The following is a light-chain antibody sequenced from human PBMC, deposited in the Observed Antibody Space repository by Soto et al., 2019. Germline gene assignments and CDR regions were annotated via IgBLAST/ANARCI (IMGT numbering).Light chain of an antibody. CDR1: QSVSSSY. Sequence: EIVLTQSPGTLSLSPGERATLSCRASQSVSSSYLAWYQQKPGQAPRLLIYGASSRATGIPDRFSGSGSGTDFTLTISRLEPEDGAVYYCQQYGSSLLTFGGGPKVEIK. V-gene: IGKV3-20*01. CDR3: QQYGSSLLT. CDR2: GAS. J-gene: IGKJ4*01.